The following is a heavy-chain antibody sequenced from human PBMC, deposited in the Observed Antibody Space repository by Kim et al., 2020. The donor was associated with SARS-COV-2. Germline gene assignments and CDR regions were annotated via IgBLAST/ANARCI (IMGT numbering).Heavy chain of an antibody. Sequence: ASVKVSCKASGYTFTSYYMHWVRQAPGQGLEWMGIINPSGGSTSYAQKFQGRVTMTRDTSTSTVYMELSSLRSEDTAVYYCARDRLQLWLLAPRYYFDYWGQGTLVTVSS. J-gene: IGHJ4*02. D-gene: IGHD5-18*01. V-gene: IGHV1-46*01. CDR1: GYTFTSYY. CDR3: ARDRLQLWLLAPRYYFDY. CDR2: INPSGGST.